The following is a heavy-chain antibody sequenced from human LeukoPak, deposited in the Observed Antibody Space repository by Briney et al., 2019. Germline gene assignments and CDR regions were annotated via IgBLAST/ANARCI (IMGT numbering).Heavy chain of an antibody. D-gene: IGHD1-1*01. V-gene: IGHV3-48*03. Sequence: GGSLRLSCAASGFTFSSYEMNWVRQAPGKGLEWVSYISSSGSTIYYADSVKGRFTISRDNAKNSLYLQMNSLRAEDTAVYYCARDLRGTTGTTTGYWGQGTLVTVSS. CDR2: ISSSGSTI. J-gene: IGHJ4*02. CDR1: GFTFSSYE. CDR3: ARDLRGTTGTTTGY.